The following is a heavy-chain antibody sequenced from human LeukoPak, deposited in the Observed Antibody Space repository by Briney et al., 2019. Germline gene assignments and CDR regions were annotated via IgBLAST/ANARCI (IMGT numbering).Heavy chain of an antibody. J-gene: IGHJ4*02. Sequence: SETLSLTCAVYGGSFSGYYWSWIRQPPGKGLEWIGEINHSGSTNYNPSPKSRVTISVDTSKNQFSLKLSSVTAADTAVYYCARAFGVVAYTIWGQGTLVTVSS. V-gene: IGHV4-34*01. CDR3: ARAFGVVAYTI. CDR1: GGSFSGYY. D-gene: IGHD3-3*01. CDR2: INHSGST.